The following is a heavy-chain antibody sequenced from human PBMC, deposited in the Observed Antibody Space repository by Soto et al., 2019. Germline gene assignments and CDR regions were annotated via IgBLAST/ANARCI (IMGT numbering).Heavy chain of an antibody. CDR1: GFTFSSYS. J-gene: IGHJ6*02. Sequence: EVQLVESGGGLVQPGGSLRLSCAASGFTFSSYSMNWVRQAPGKGLEWVSYISSSSSTIYYADSVKGRFTISRDNAKNSLYLQMNSLRDEDTAVYYCARLSSAWDGPYYGMDVWGQGATVTVSS. CDR2: ISSSSSTI. CDR3: ARLSSAWDGPYYGMDV. V-gene: IGHV3-48*02. D-gene: IGHD6-19*01.